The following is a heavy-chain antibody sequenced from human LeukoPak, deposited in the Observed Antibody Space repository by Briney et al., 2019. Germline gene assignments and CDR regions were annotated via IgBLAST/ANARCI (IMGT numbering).Heavy chain of an antibody. D-gene: IGHD2-2*01. V-gene: IGHV4-34*01. CDR2: INHSGST. J-gene: IGHJ6*02. CDR1: GGSFSGYY. CDR3: ARFIVVVPAAKSGYYGMDV. Sequence: SETLSLTCAVYGGSFSGYYWSWTRQPPGKGLEWIGEINHSGSTNYNPSLKSRVTISVDTSKNQFSLKLSSVTAADTVVYYCARFIVVVPAAKSGYYGMDVWGQGTTVTVSS.